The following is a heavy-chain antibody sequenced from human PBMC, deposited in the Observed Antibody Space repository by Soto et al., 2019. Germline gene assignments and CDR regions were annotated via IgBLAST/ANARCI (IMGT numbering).Heavy chain of an antibody. CDR2: IYTSGST. CDR1: GGSISSYY. D-gene: IGHD2-15*01. V-gene: IGHV4-4*07. J-gene: IGHJ5*02. Sequence: QVQLQESGPGLVKPSETLSLTCTVSGGSISSYYWSWIRQPAGKGLEWIGRIYTSGSTNYNPSLKSRVTMSVDTSKNQFSLKLSSVTAADTAVYYCARDISFLGLNLDPHCSGGSCYSDWFDPWGQGTLVTVSS. CDR3: ARDISFLGLNLDPHCSGGSCYSDWFDP.